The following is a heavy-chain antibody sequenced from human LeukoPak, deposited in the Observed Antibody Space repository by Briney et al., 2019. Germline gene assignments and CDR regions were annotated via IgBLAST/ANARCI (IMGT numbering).Heavy chain of an antibody. V-gene: IGHV3-23*01. Sequence: GGSLRLSCAASGFTFSSYAMSWVRQAPGKGLEWVSAISGSGGSTYYADSVKGRFTISRDNSKNALYLQMNSLRAEDTALYYCTKDITIQIWLLGFDSWGQGTLVTVAS. CDR3: TKDITIQIWLLGFDS. J-gene: IGHJ4*02. D-gene: IGHD3-22*01. CDR2: ISGSGGST. CDR1: GFTFSSYA.